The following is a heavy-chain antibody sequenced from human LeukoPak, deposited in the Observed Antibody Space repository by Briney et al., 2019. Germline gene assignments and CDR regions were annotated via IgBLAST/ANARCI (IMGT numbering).Heavy chain of an antibody. Sequence: GGSLRLSCAASGFTVSSNYMSWVRQAPGKGLEWVANIKQDGSEKYYVDSVKGRFTISRDNAKNSLYLQMNSLRAEDTAVYYCARRHYDILTGYHYYYYYYMDVWGKGATVTISS. V-gene: IGHV3-7*01. CDR2: IKQDGSEK. J-gene: IGHJ6*03. CDR1: GFTVSSNY. CDR3: ARRHYDILTGYHYYYYYYMDV. D-gene: IGHD3-9*01.